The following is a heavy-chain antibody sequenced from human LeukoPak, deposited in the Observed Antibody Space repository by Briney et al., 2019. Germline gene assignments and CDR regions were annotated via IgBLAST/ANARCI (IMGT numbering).Heavy chain of an antibody. CDR1: GFYFSGHA. J-gene: IGHJ6*02. Sequence: GRSLRLSWAAAGFYFSGHAMHWVRQAPGKGLEWVAVISYDGSNKFYADPVNGRFTVSRDNSKSTLYLQMNSLRPEDTAVYSCARSGGSGIYDYYYYGMDVWGQGTTVTVSS. CDR2: ISYDGSNK. CDR3: ARSGGSGIYDYYYYGMDV. V-gene: IGHV3-30-3*01. D-gene: IGHD3-10*01.